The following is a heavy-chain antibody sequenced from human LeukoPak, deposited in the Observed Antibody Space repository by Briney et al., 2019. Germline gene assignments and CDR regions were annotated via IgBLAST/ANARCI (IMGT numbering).Heavy chain of an antibody. CDR2: IYYSGST. J-gene: IGHJ6*03. CDR3: ARDPSSYYYYYMDV. D-gene: IGHD6-19*01. Sequence: NPSETLSLTCTVSGGSISSSSYYWGWIRQPPGKGLEWIGSIYYSGSTYYNPSLKSRVTISVDTSKNQFSLKLSSVTAADTAVYYCARDPSSYYYYYMDVWGKGTTVTISS. CDR1: GGSISSSSYY. V-gene: IGHV4-39*02.